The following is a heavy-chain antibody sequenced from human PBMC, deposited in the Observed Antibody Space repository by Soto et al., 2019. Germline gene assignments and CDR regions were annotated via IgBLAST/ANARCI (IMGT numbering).Heavy chain of an antibody. CDR3: ARDPNDYVWALDY. V-gene: IGHV3-30*03. CDR1: GFTFSRYG. CDR2: ISSSGSNK. D-gene: IGHD3-16*01. J-gene: IGHJ4*02. Sequence: PGGSLRLSCAVSGFTFSRYGMQWVRQAPGKGLEWVAVISSSGSNKYFADSVKGRFTLSRDTSKNTVYLQMNSLRAEDTAVYLCARDPNDYVWALDYWGQGTLVTVSS.